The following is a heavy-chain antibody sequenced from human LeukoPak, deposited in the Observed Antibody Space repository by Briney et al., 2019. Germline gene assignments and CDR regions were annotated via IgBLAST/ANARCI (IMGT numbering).Heavy chain of an antibody. J-gene: IGHJ4*02. CDR1: GGSISSGDYY. V-gene: IGHV4-30-4*01. CDR3: ARLAPLNDYYDSSGSPPNYFDY. CDR2: IYYSGST. Sequence: SETLSLTCTVSGGSISSGDYYWSWIRQPPGKGLEWIGYIYYSGSTYYNPSLKSRVTISVDTSKNQFSLKLSSVTAADTAVYYCARLAPLNDYYDSSGSPPNYFDYWGQGTLVTVSS. D-gene: IGHD3-22*01.